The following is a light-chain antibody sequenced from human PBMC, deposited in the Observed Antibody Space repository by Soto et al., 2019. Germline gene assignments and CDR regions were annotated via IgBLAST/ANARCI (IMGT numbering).Light chain of an antibody. V-gene: IGKV3-11*01. CDR3: QQRGNWPPIT. CDR1: QSVSSY. J-gene: IGKJ5*01. CDR2: DAS. Sequence: EIVLTQSPATLSLSPGEKATLSCRASQSVSSYLAWYQQKPGQAPRLLIYDASNRATSIPARFSGSGSGTDFTLTINSLEPEDFAVYYCQQRGNWPPITFGQGTRLEI.